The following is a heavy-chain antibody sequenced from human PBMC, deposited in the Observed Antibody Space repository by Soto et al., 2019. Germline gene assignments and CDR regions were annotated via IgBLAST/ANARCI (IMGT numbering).Heavy chain of an antibody. CDR2: ISWNSGST. J-gene: IGHJ6*02. Sequence: GGSLRLSCAASGFTFDDYAIHWVRQAPGKGLEWVSGISWNSGSTTYAESVKGRFIISRDNAKNSLYLQMNSLRSEDTALYYCAKDKSSSSWNYFYGLDVWGQGTTITVS. CDR1: GFTFDDYA. D-gene: IGHD6-19*01. CDR3: AKDKSSSSWNYFYGLDV. V-gene: IGHV3-9*01.